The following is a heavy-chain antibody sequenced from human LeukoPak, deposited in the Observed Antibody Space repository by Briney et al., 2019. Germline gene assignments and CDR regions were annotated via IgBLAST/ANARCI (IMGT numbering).Heavy chain of an antibody. D-gene: IGHD2-15*01. CDR2: IYYSGST. Sequence: SETLSLTCTVSGGSISSGGYYWSWIRQHPGKSLEWIGYIYYSGSTYYNPSLKSRVTISVDTSKNQFSLKLSSVTAADTAVYYCARGPYCSGGSCPTLRFDYWGQGTLVTVSS. CDR3: ARGPYCSGGSCPTLRFDY. V-gene: IGHV4-31*03. J-gene: IGHJ4*02. CDR1: GGSISSGGYY.